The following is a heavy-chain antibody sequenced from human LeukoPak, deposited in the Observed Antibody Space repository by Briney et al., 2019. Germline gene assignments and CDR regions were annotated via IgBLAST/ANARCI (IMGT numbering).Heavy chain of an antibody. CDR2: INPSNGDT. J-gene: IGHJ4*02. Sequence: ASGKLSCKASGYTFTYHYIHLVRQAPGQGLEWMGIINPSNGDTNYAQRFQGRVTMTRDTSTSTVYMELSSLDSEDTAVYYCARESDVGKDFDCWGQGTLVTVSS. CDR3: ARESDVGKDFDC. V-gene: IGHV1-46*01. CDR1: GYTFTYHY. D-gene: IGHD1-1*01.